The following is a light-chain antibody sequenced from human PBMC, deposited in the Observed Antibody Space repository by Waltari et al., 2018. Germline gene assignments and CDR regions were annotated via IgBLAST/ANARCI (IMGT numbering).Light chain of an antibody. CDR1: QSVLYSSNNKNY. J-gene: IGKJ1*01. Sequence: DIVMTQSPDSLAVSLGERATINCKYGQSVLYSSNNKNYLAWYQQRPGQPPKLLIYWASTRESGVPDRFSGSGSGTDFTLTISSLLAEDVAVYYCQQYYAIPRTFGQGTKVEIK. CDR2: WAS. V-gene: IGKV4-1*01. CDR3: QQYYAIPRT.